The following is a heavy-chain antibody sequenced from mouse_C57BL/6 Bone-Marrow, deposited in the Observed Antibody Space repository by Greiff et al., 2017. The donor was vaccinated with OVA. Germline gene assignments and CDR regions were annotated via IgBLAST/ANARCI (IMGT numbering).Heavy chain of an antibody. V-gene: IGHV5-9-1*02. Sequence: EVQGVESGEGLVKPGGSLKLSCAASGFTFSSYAMSWVRQTPEKRLEWVAYISSGGDYIYYADTVEGRFTISRDNAMNTLYLQMSSLKSEDTAMYYCTRLLDAMDYWGQGTSVTVSS. J-gene: IGHJ4*01. CDR2: ISSGGDYI. CDR3: TRLLDAMDY. CDR1: GFTFSSYA. D-gene: IGHD2-1*01.